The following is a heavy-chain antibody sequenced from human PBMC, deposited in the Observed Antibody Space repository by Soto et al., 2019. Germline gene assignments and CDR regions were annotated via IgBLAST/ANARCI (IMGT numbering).Heavy chain of an antibody. CDR3: ARDTRRITFGGVIVKTGAFDI. D-gene: IGHD3-16*02. CDR2: INPNSGGT. V-gene: IGHV1-2*04. CDR1: GYTFTGYY. J-gene: IGHJ3*02. Sequence: ASVKVSCKASGYTFTGYYMHWVRQAPGQGLEWMGWINPNSGGTNYAQKFQGWVTMTRDTSISTAYMELSRLRSDDTAVYYCARDTRRITFGGVIVKTGAFDIWGQGTRVTVS.